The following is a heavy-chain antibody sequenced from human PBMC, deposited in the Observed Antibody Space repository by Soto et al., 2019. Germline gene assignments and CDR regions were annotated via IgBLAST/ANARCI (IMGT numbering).Heavy chain of an antibody. Sequence: QAQLVQSGPEVKKPGASVKVSCKSSGYNFISHGITWVRQAPGQGLEWMAWISTYNGETKYAENFQGRVTMTTHTSPGPAYMELRSLRSDDTAVYYCTRLTYDRTAYSFDAWGQGTLVTVSS. J-gene: IGHJ4*02. CDR3: TRLTYDRTAYSFDA. CDR1: GYNFISHG. CDR2: ISTYNGET. V-gene: IGHV1-18*01. D-gene: IGHD3-22*01.